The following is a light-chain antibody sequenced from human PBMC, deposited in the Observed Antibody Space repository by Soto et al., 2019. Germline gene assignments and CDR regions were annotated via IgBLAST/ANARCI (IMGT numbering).Light chain of an antibody. CDR3: SSYTSSLAV. Sequence: QSALTQPASVSGSPGQSITISCTGTSSDVGGYNYVSWYQQHPGKAPKLMIYDVSNRPSGVSNRFSGSKSGNTASLTISGLQAEDEADYYCSSYTSSLAVFGGGTKLTV. CDR2: DVS. V-gene: IGLV2-14*01. CDR1: SSDVGGYNY. J-gene: IGLJ2*01.